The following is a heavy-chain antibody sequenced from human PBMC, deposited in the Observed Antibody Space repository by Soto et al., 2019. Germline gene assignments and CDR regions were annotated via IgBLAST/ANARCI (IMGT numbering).Heavy chain of an antibody. CDR3: ARMTAAFDP. J-gene: IGHJ5*02. CDR1: GVSLNDARMG. D-gene: IGHD6-25*01. V-gene: IGHV2-26*01. Sequence: QVTLKESGPVLVKPTETLTLTCTVSGVSLNDARMGVSWLRQPPGKALEWLAHIFSNDEKSYNTSLKSRLTISTDASKRQVVLTMTTLGPVDTGTYYCARMTAAFDPWGQGILVTVSS. CDR2: IFSNDEK.